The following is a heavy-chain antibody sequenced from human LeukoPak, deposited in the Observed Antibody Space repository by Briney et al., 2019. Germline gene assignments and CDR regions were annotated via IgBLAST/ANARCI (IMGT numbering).Heavy chain of an antibody. D-gene: IGHD6-13*01. Sequence: GGSLTLSCAASGFTFSSYAMSWVRQAPGKGLEWVSAISGSGGSTYYADSVKGRFTISRDNSKNTLYLQMNSLRAEDTAVYYCAKVYSSSWYPDAFDIWGQGTMVTVSS. V-gene: IGHV3-23*01. CDR2: ISGSGGST. CDR1: GFTFSSYA. CDR3: AKVYSSSWYPDAFDI. J-gene: IGHJ3*02.